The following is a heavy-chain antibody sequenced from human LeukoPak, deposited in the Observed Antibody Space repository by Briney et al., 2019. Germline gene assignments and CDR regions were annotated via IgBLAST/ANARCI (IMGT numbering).Heavy chain of an antibody. CDR2: ISGSGGST. V-gene: IGHV3-23*01. J-gene: IGHJ5*02. Sequence: GGSLRLSCAASGFTFSSYAMSWVRQAPGKGLEWVSAISGSGGSTYYADSVKGRFTISRDNSKNTLYLQTNSLRAEDTAVYYCAGVSSGWYPNWFDPWGQGTLVTVSS. CDR1: GFTFSSYA. CDR3: AGVSSGWYPNWFDP. D-gene: IGHD6-19*01.